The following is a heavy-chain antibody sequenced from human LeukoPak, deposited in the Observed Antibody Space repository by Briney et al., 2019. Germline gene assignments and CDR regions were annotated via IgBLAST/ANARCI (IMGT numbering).Heavy chain of an antibody. CDR3: AREGRELLRGGAFDI. CDR2: IYTSGST. CDR1: GGSISSGSYY. V-gene: IGHV4-61*02. J-gene: IGHJ3*02. Sequence: SETLSLTCTVSGGSISSGSYYWSWIRQPAGKGLEWIGRIYTSGSTNYNPSLKSRVTISVDTSKNQFSLKLSSVTAADTAVYYCAREGRELLRGGAFDIWGQGTMVTVSS. D-gene: IGHD1-26*01.